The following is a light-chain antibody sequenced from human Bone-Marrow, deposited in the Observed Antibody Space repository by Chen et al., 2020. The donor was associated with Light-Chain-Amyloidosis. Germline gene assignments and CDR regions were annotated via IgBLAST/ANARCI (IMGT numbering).Light chain of an antibody. CDR1: SSNIGAGYD. CDR3: QTNEESPSAYV. Sequence: QSVLTQPPSVSGAPGQGVTIPCAGSSSNIGAGYDVYCYQQLPGTALIVLVYGHDQRPSGIPDRFSGSRSGTSGSLAITGLHADDEADYYCQTNEESPSAYVFGTGSRVTVL. J-gene: IGLJ1*01. V-gene: IGLV1-40*01. CDR2: GHD.